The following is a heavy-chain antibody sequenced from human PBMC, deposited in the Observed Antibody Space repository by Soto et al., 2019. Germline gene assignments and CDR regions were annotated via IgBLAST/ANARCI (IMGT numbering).Heavy chain of an antibody. V-gene: IGHV4-30-4*01. CDR3: ARGPSGAKVDY. CDR1: GGSISSGDYN. J-gene: IGHJ4*02. Sequence: SETLSLSCTVSGGSISSGDYNWSWIRQSPGKGLEWIGHIYDSGSTYNNPSLQSRVTISVDTSKNQFSLNLSSVTAADTALYYGARGPSGAKVDYWGQGSLVTVSP. D-gene: IGHD3-16*01. CDR2: IYDSGST.